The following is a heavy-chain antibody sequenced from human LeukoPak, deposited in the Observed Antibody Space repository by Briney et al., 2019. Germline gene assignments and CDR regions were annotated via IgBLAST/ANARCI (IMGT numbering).Heavy chain of an antibody. CDR3: ASGSGTYSPDY. CDR1: GYSFTGYY. V-gene: IGHV1-2*02. J-gene: IGHJ4*02. Sequence: VASVRVSCKASGYSFTGYYMHWVRQAPGQGLEWMGWINPNSGRTNYAQKFQGRVTMTRDTSINTAYMELSRLGSDDTAVYFCASGSGTYSPDYWGQGTLVTVSS. D-gene: IGHD1-26*01. CDR2: INPNSGRT.